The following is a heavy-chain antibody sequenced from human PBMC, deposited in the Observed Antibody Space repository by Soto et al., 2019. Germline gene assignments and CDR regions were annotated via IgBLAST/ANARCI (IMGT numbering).Heavy chain of an antibody. CDR3: AKDPYSSPVVHAFDI. CDR2: ISGSGGST. CDR1: GFTFSSYA. J-gene: IGHJ3*02. V-gene: IGHV3-23*01. D-gene: IGHD6-13*01. Sequence: EVQLLESGGGLVQPGGSLRLSCAASGFTFSSYAMSWVRQAPGKGLEWVSAISGSGGSTYYADSVKGRFTISSDNAKNTLYLQMNSLRAEDTAVYYCAKDPYSSPVVHAFDILGQGTMVTVSS.